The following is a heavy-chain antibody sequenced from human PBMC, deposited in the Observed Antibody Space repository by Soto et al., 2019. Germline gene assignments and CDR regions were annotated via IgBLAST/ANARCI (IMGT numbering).Heavy chain of an antibody. CDR1: GYTFTGYY. J-gene: IGHJ6*02. CDR3: ARDRILPSLYGMDV. CDR2: INPNSGGT. V-gene: IGHV1-2*04. Sequence: ASVKVSCKASGYTFTGYYMHWVRQAPGQGLEWMGWINPNSGGTNYAQKFQGWVTMTRDTSIGTAYMELSRLRSDDTAVYYCARDRILPSLYGMDVWGQGTTVTVSS. D-gene: IGHD1-26*01.